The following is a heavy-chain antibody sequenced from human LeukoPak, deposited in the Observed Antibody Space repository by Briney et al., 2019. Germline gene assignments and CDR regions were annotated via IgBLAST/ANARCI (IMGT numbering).Heavy chain of an antibody. CDR3: ARDPPAVLIDTYG. D-gene: IGHD2-8*01. CDR2: VYSGGST. CDR1: GFIVTNNY. Sequence: GGSLRLSCTASGFIVTNNYINWVRQAPGKGLEWVSLVYSGGSTYYADSVKGRFTISRDNSKNMVYLQMNSLRAEGTAMYYCARDPPAVLIDTYGWGQGTLVTVSS. V-gene: IGHV3-66*01. J-gene: IGHJ4*02.